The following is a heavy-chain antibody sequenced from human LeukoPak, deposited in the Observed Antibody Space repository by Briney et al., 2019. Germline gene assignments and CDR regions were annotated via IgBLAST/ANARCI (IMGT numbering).Heavy chain of an antibody. CDR1: GSSISSYY. V-gene: IGHV4-59*01. J-gene: IGHJ4*02. Sequence: SETLSLTCTVSGSSISSYYWSWIRRPPGKGLEWIGYIYYSGSTNYNPSLKSRLNISVDTSKNQFSLNLSSVTAADTAVYYCARGGAIAATIYSYWGQGTLVTVSS. D-gene: IGHD5-12*01. CDR2: IYYSGST. CDR3: ARGGAIAATIYSY.